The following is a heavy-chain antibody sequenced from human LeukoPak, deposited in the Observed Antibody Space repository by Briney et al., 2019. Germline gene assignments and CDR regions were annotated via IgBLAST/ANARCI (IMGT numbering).Heavy chain of an antibody. J-gene: IGHJ4*02. D-gene: IGHD5-18*01. CDR3: ARGPWSYSYGYFDY. CDR1: GGSFSGYY. CDR2: INHSGST. V-gene: IGHV4-34*01. Sequence: SETLSLTCAVYGGSFSGYYWSWIRQPPGKGLEWIGEINHSGSTNYNPSLKSRVTISVDTSKNQFSLKLSSVTAADTAVYYCARGPWSYSYGYFDYWGQGTLVTVSS.